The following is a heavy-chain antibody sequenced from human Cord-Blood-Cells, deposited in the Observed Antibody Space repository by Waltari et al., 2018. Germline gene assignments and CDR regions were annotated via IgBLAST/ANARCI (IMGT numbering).Heavy chain of an antibody. CDR2: IDYSGST. CDR1: GGSISSGGYY. CDR3: ARSMTTGYPDAFDI. V-gene: IGHV4-31*03. D-gene: IGHD4-4*01. Sequence: QVQLQESGPGLVKPSQTLSLTCPVSGGSISSGGYYWSWIRQHPGKGLEWIGYIDYSGSTYYNPSLKSRVTISVDTSKNQFSLKRSSVTAADTAVYYCARSMTTGYPDAFDIWGQGTMVTVSS. J-gene: IGHJ3*02.